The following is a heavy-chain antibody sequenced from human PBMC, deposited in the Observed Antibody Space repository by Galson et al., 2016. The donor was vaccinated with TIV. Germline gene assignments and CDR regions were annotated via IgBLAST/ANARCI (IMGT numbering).Heavy chain of an antibody. CDR2: VVPMLGLT. V-gene: IGHV1-69*02. CDR1: GGTFSSHT. J-gene: IGHJ5*01. CDR3: ARMYPHYGAGSYLDS. D-gene: IGHD3-10*01. Sequence: SVKVSCKASGGTFSSHTITWVRQAAGQGLEWMGRVVPMLGLTDYAQRFQGRVTITADMFASTVYMELSSLTSDDTALYYCARMYPHYGAGSYLDSWGQGTLVTVSS.